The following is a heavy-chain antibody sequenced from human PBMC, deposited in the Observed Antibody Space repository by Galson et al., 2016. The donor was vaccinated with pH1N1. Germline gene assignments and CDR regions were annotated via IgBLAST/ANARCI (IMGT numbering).Heavy chain of an antibody. CDR2: IYPGDSDP. CDR1: GYIFTNYW. D-gene: IGHD5-24*01. V-gene: IGHV5-51*01. J-gene: IGHJ6*03. CDR3: ARLSASSDGRAQYYMDV. Sequence: QSGAEVKQPGESLKISCEGSGYIFTNYWIGWVRQMPGKGLELMGIIYPGDSDPRYSPSFQGRVTISVDKSINIANLQWSNLKASDTAIYFCARLSASSDGRAQYYMDVWGKGTTVTVSS.